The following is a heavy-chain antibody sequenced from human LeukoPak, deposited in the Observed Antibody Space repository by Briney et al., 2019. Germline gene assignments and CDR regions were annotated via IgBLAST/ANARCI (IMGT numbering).Heavy chain of an antibody. J-gene: IGHJ3*02. CDR2: IKQDGSEK. D-gene: IGHD3-10*01. Sequence: GGSLRLSCAASGFTFSSYWMSWVRQAPGKGLEWVANIKQDGSEKYYVDSVKGRFTISRDNAKNSLYLQMSSLRAEDTAVYYCARALMVRGVIIHAFDIWGQGTMVTVSS. CDR3: ARALMVRGVIIHAFDI. CDR1: GFTFSSYW. V-gene: IGHV3-7*04.